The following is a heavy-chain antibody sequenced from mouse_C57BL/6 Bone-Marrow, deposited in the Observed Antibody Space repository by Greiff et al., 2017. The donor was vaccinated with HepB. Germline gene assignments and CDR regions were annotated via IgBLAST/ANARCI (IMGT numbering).Heavy chain of an antibody. V-gene: IGHV6-6*01. Sequence: EVKLVESGGGLVQPGGSMKLSCAASGFTFSDAWMDWVRQSPEKGLEWVAEIRNKANNHATYYAESVKGRFTISRDDSKSSVYLQMNSLRAEDTGIYYCRRVVATRTRYFDVWGTGTTVTVSS. CDR3: RRVVATRTRYFDV. J-gene: IGHJ1*03. CDR1: GFTFSDAW. CDR2: IRNKANNHAT. D-gene: IGHD1-1*01.